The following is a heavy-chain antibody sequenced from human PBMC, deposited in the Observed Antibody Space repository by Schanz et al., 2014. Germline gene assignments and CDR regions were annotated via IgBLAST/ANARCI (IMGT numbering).Heavy chain of an antibody. J-gene: IGHJ4*01. V-gene: IGHV3-30*03. CDR3: AREQIMAAAGLVDY. D-gene: IGHD6-13*01. CDR2: ISNDGSIK. Sequence: VHLVESGGGLVKRGGSLRLSCAASGFTISSYSMNWVRQAPGKGLEWVALISNDGSIKYYADSVEGRFTISRDNSRNTLYLQMNSLRAEDTAVYYCAREQIMAAAGLVDYWGHGTLVTVSS. CDR1: GFTISSYS.